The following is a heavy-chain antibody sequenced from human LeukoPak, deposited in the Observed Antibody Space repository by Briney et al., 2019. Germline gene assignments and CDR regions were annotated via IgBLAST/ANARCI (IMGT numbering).Heavy chain of an antibody. CDR1: GGTFSSYA. D-gene: IGHD6-13*01. CDR2: IIPIFGTA. V-gene: IGHV1-69*13. Sequence: SVKVSCKASGGTFSSYAISWVRQAPGQGLEWMGGIIPIFGTANYAQKFQGRVTITADESTSTAYMELSSLRSEDTAVYYCAKEMESSTWYIDYWGQGTLVSVSS. CDR3: AKEMESSTWYIDY. J-gene: IGHJ4*02.